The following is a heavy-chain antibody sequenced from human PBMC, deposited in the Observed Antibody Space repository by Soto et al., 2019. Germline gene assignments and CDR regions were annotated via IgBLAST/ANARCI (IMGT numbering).Heavy chain of an antibody. V-gene: IGHV3-23*01. CDR2: ISRSGGST. J-gene: IGHJ4*02. D-gene: IGHD4-17*01. CDR3: AKAYGDYYPCVDY. Sequence: EVQLLESGGGLVQPGGSLRLSCAAFGFTFSRYAMSWVRQAPGKGLEWVSSISRSGGSTYYADSVKGRFTISRDNSKNTLYLQMNGLRAEDTAVYYCAKAYGDYYPCVDYWGQGTLVTVSS. CDR1: GFTFSRYA.